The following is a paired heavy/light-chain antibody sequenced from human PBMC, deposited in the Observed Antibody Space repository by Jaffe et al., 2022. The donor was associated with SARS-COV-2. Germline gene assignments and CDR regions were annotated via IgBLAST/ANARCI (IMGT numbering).Heavy chain of an antibody. Sequence: EVQLVESGGGLVQPGGSLRLSCAASGFTFSSYWMHWVRQVPGMGLVWVSRIKSDGSGITYADSVKGRFTISRDNAKNTLYLQMNSLRAEDTAVYYCLAFVQVPDAAAVDYWGQGTLVTVSS. D-gene: IGHD2-2*01. CDR3: LAFVQVPDAAAVDY. CDR1: GFTFSSYW. V-gene: IGHV3-74*01. CDR2: IKSDGSGI. J-gene: IGHJ4*02.
Light chain of an antibody. CDR1: STDVGGSNY. J-gene: IGLJ1*01. Sequence: QSALTQPASMSGSPGQSITISCTGTSTDVGGSNYVSWFQQHPGKAPKVLIYDVSNRPSGVSNRFSGSKSGNTASLTISGLQAEDEADYYCHSFTSSSTFVFGTGTQVTVL. V-gene: IGLV2-14*03. CDR3: HSFTSSSTFV. CDR2: DVS.